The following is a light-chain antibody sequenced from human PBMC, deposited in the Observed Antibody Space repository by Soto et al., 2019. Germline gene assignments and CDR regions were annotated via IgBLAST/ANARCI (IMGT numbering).Light chain of an antibody. J-gene: IGLJ3*02. V-gene: IGLV2-11*01. CDR2: DVS. CDR1: NSDVGAYNY. Sequence: QSALTQPRSVSGSPGQSVTTSCTGTNSDVGAYNYVSWYQQHPGKAPKLMLYDVSRRPSGVPDRFSGSKSGNTASLTISGLQAEDEADYYGGSYAGSYTWVFGGGTKLSVL. CDR3: GSYAGSYTWV.